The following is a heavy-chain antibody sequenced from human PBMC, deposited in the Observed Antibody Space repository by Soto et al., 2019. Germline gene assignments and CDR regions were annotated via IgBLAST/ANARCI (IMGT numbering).Heavy chain of an antibody. Sequence: PGGSLRLSCAASGFTFSSYSMNWVRQAPGKGLEWVSYISSSSSTIYYADSVKGRFTISRDNAKNSLYLQMNSLRAEDTAVYYCASLGYSGYDVFDYWGKGTLVTVSS. D-gene: IGHD5-12*01. J-gene: IGHJ4*02. CDR3: ASLGYSGYDVFDY. CDR2: ISSSSSTI. CDR1: GFTFSSYS. V-gene: IGHV3-48*01.